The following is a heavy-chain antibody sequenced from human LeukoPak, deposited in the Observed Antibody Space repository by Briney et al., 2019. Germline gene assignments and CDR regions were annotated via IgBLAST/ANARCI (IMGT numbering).Heavy chain of an antibody. J-gene: IGHJ6*03. CDR2: IIPIFGTA. V-gene: IGHV1-69*05. D-gene: IGHD4-17*01. CDR3: ARALMTTVTTRLYYYYYMDV. CDR1: GGTFSSYA. Sequence: SVKVSCKASGGTFSSYAISWVRQAPGQGLEWMGGIIPIFGTANYAQKFQGRVTITTDESTSTAYMELSSLRSEDTAVYYCARALMTTVTTRLYYYYYMDVWGKGTTVTVSS.